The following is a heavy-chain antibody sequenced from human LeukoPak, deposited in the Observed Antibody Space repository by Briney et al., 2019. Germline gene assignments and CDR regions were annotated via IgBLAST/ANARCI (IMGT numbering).Heavy chain of an antibody. CDR1: GYTFTGYY. J-gene: IGHJ6*03. Sequence: ASVKVSCKASGYTFTGYYMHWVRQAPGQGLEWMGWINPNSGGTNYAQKFQGRVTMTRDTSISTAYMELSSLRSEDTAVYYCARASFGGGNSVGGAHYYYYYMDVWGKGTTVTVSS. CDR2: INPNSGGT. V-gene: IGHV1-2*02. D-gene: IGHD4-23*01. CDR3: ARASFGGGNSVGGAHYYYYYMDV.